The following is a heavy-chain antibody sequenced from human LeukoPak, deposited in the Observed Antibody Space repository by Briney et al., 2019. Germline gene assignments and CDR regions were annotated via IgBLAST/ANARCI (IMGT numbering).Heavy chain of an antibody. V-gene: IGHV4-34*01. CDR2: INHSGST. CDR1: GGSFSGYY. D-gene: IGHD5-12*01. Sequence: SETLSLTCAVYGGSFSGYYWSWIRQPPGKGLEWIGEINHSGSTNYNPSLKSRVTISVDTSKNQFSLKLSSVTAADTAVYYCARGPRGIVATMSMDGVDPWGQGTLVTVSS. J-gene: IGHJ5*02. CDR3: ARGPRGIVATMSMDGVDP.